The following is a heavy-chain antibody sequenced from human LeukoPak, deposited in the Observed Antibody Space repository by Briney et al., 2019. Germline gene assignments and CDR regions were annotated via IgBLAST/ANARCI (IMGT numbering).Heavy chain of an antibody. D-gene: IGHD2-2*01. CDR3: ARGRVPAAIRYYYYYYMDV. J-gene: IGHJ6*03. Sequence: PGGSLRLSCAGSGFNFSSFVMTWVRDAPGKGLEWGSSISDSGRGTYYADSVKGRFTISRDNSKNTLYLPMNSMRGEDTAVYYCARGRVPAAIRYYYYYYMDVWGKGTTVTVSS. CDR2: ISDSGRGT. CDR1: GFNFSSFV. V-gene: IGHV3-23*01.